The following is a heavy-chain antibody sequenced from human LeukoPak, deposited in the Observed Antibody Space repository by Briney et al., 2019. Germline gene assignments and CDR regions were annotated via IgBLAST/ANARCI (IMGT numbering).Heavy chain of an antibody. CDR1: GFTFTSYW. D-gene: IGHD1-26*01. CDR2: MKQDGSAK. CDR3: ARDNVGALDY. Sequence: GGSLRLSCVASGFTFTSYWMAWVGQAPGKGLEWVANMKQDGSAKHYADSVKGRFSISRDNSKNSVYLQMDSLRAEDTALYYSARDNVGALDYWGHGTLVTVSS. V-gene: IGHV3-7*01. J-gene: IGHJ4*01.